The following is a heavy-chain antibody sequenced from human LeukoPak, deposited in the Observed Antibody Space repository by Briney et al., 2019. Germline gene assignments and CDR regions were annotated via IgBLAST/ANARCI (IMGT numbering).Heavy chain of an antibody. Sequence: GGSLRLSCAASGFTFSSYAMHWVRQAPGKGLEWVAVISYDGSNKYYADSVKGRFTISRDNSKNTLYLQMNSLRAEDTAVYYCARGGIVVVPADFDYWGQGTLVTVSS. D-gene: IGHD2-2*01. CDR2: ISYDGSNK. J-gene: IGHJ4*02. CDR3: ARGGIVVVPADFDY. V-gene: IGHV3-30-3*01. CDR1: GFTFSSYA.